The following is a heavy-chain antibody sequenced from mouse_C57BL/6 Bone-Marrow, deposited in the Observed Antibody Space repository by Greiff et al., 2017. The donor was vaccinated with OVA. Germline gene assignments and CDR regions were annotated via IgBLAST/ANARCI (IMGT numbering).Heavy chain of an antibody. CDR1: GYSFTDYN. CDR3: ARWGSGSSPHYFDY. V-gene: IGHV1-39*01. D-gene: IGHD1-1*01. J-gene: IGHJ2*01. CDR2: INPNYGTT. Sequence: EVKLQESGPELVKPGASVKISCKASGYSFTDYNMNWVKQSNGKSLEWIGVINPNYGTTSYNQKFKGKATLTVDQSSSTAYMQLNSLTSEDSAVYYCARWGSGSSPHYFDYWGQGTTLTVSS.